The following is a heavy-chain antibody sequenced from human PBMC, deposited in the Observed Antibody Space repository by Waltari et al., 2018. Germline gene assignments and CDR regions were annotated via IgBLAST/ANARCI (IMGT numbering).Heavy chain of an antibody. CDR1: GFPFSNNY. Sequence: EVQLVESGGGLIKPGGSLRLSCAASGFPFSNNYMIWVRQAPGKGLEWVSLIYSTGGTAYADSVKGRFTISRDNSKNTLYLQMNSLRADDTAVYYCATRMVLAARNWGQGTLVTVSS. J-gene: IGHJ4*02. V-gene: IGHV3-53*01. CDR3: ATRMVLAARN. D-gene: IGHD6-6*01. CDR2: IYSTGGT.